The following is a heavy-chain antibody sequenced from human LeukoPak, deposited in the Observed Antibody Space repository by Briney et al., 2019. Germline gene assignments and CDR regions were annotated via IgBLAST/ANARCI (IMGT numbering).Heavy chain of an antibody. CDR1: GYTFTDHY. Sequence: ASVKVSCKASGYTFTDHYMHWVRQAPGQGLEWMGLINPTGDKTWYAQKFQGRVTMTRDMSTTTDYMELSSLRSEDTAVYYCARDNSVGDIAWWFDPWGQGTLVTVSS. D-gene: IGHD3-16*02. J-gene: IGHJ5*02. V-gene: IGHV1-46*01. CDR3: ARDNSVGDIAWWFDP. CDR2: INPTGDKT.